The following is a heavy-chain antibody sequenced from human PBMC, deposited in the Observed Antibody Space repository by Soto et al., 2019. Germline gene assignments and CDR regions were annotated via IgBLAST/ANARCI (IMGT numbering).Heavy chain of an antibody. CDR2: ISYDVSNK. CDR1: GFKCRSYG. V-gene: IGHV3-30-3*01. J-gene: IGHJ6*01. D-gene: IGHD5-12*01. Sequence: GVFLRVCNRASGFKCRSYGSHWVIKKLIKGLEWVAVISYDVSNKYYAGSVKGRFTIYRDNSKKTVYLQMICLRAEETAGYYCAREIVASTPSFYSGMDICGQGTAVTVS. CDR3: AREIVASTPSFYSGMDI.